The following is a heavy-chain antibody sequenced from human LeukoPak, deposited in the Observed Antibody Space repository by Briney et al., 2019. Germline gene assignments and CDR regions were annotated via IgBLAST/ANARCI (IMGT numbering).Heavy chain of an antibody. D-gene: IGHD3-22*01. Sequence: SETLSLTCAVSGGSISSSNWWSWVRQPPGKGLEWIGEIYHSGSTNYNPSLKSRVTISVDKSKNQFSLKLSSVTAADTAVYYCARTDYYDSSGYYYGGRGFDWGQGTLVTVSS. CDR3: ARTDYYDSSGYYYGGRGFD. V-gene: IGHV4-4*02. CDR1: GGSISSSNW. CDR2: IYHSGST. J-gene: IGHJ4*02.